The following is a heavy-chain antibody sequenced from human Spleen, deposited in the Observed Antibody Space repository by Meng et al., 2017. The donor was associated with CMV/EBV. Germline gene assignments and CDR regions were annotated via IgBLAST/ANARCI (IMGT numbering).Heavy chain of an antibody. Sequence: SETLSLTCAVSGASITTTKWWTWVRQPPGKGLEWVGEIDHSGNSNSNPSLKSRLTLSLDTSKNHLSLRMTSVTAEDTAIYYRARVREHTSLGNYWFDPWGQGTLVTVSS. J-gene: IGHJ5*02. CDR3: ARVREHTSLGNYWFDP. V-gene: IGHV4-4*02. CDR2: IDHSGNS. D-gene: IGHD3-16*01. CDR1: GASITTTKW.